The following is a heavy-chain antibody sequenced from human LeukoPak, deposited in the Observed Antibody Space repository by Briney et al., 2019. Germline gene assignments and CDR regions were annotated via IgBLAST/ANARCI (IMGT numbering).Heavy chain of an antibody. CDR3: ATVGTDTAMGPFDY. V-gene: IGHV1-69*04. D-gene: IGHD5-18*01. Sequence: GASVKVSCKASGGTFSSYAISWVRQAPGQGLEWMGRIIPIFGIANYAQKFQGRVTITADKSTSTAYMELSSLRSEDTAVYYCATVGTDTAMGPFDYWGQGTLVTVSS. CDR1: GGTFSSYA. J-gene: IGHJ4*02. CDR2: IIPIFGIA.